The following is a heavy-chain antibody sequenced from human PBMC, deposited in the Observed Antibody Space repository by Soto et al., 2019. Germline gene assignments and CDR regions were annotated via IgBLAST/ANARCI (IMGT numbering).Heavy chain of an antibody. Sequence: QVQLVQSGAEVKKPGSSVKVSCKASGGTFSSYAISWVRQAPGQGLEWMGGIIPIFGTANYAQKFQGRVTITADESTSTSYMELSSLRSEDTAVYYCAREYCSGGSCYYYFDYWGQGTLVTVSS. CDR3: AREYCSGGSCYYYFDY. CDR2: IIPIFGTA. J-gene: IGHJ4*02. D-gene: IGHD2-15*01. CDR1: GGTFSSYA. V-gene: IGHV1-69*01.